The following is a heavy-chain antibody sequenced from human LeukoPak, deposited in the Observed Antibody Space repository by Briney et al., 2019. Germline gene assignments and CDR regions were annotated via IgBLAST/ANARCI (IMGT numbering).Heavy chain of an antibody. CDR1: GFTFSSYS. J-gene: IGHJ4*02. D-gene: IGHD6-13*01. CDR2: ISSSSSTI. V-gene: IGHV3-48*01. Sequence: GGSLRLSCAASGFTFSSYSMNWVRQAPGKGLEWVSYISSSSSTIYYADSVKGRFTISRDNAKNSLYLQMNSLRAEDTAVYYCARDRRIPGIAAAGGDYWGQGTLVTVSS. CDR3: ARDRRIPGIAAAGGDY.